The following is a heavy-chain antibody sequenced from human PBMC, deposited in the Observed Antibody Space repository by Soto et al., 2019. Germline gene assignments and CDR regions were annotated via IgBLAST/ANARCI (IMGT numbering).Heavy chain of an antibody. CDR1: GYTFSTYA. D-gene: IGHD2-21*01. CDR3: AIDVFSLWRPRLIDY. V-gene: IGHV1-3*01. Sequence: AASVKVSCKASGYTFSTYAIHWVRQAPGQRLGWMGWINVGNGSTRYSQKSQGRVTITRDTSATITYMELNSLRFEDTAVYYCAIDVFSLWRPRLIDYRDQGSLVT. J-gene: IGHJ4*02. CDR2: INVGNGST.